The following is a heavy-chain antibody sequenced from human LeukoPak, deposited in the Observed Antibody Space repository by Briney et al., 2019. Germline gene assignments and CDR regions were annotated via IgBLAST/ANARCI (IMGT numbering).Heavy chain of an antibody. CDR1: GGSFSGYY. CDR2: INHSGRT. D-gene: IGHD4-17*01. CDR3: ARVPTVTFFDH. Sequence: SKTLSLTCAVYGGSFSGYYWSWIRQPPGKGLEWIGEINHSGRTNYNPSLKSRVTISVDTSKNQFSLKLRSVTAADTAVYYCARVPTVTFFDHWGQGTLVTVSS. J-gene: IGHJ4*02. V-gene: IGHV4-34*01.